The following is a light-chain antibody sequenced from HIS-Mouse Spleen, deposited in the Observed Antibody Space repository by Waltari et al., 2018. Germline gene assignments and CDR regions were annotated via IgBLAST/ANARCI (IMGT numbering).Light chain of an antibody. CDR1: NIGSKS. Sequence: SYVLTQPPSVSVAPGKTARITCGGNNIGSKSVHWYQQKPGQAPVLVVYDDSDRPSGLHERFSGSNSGNTATLTIGRVEAGDEADYYCQVWDSSSDHPYVFGTGTKVTVL. CDR2: DDS. J-gene: IGLJ1*01. V-gene: IGLV3-21*03. CDR3: QVWDSSSDHPYV.